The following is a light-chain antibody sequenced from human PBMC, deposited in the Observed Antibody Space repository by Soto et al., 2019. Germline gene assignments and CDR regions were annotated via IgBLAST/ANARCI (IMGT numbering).Light chain of an antibody. Sequence: DIQMTQSPSSLSASVGDRVTITCQASQDISNYLNWYQQKPGKAPKLLIYDASNLETGVPSRFSGSGSGTDFTFTISSLQPEDIATYYCQRTFGQGTKVEIK. CDR2: DAS. J-gene: IGKJ1*01. CDR1: QDISNY. CDR3: QRT. V-gene: IGKV1-33*01.